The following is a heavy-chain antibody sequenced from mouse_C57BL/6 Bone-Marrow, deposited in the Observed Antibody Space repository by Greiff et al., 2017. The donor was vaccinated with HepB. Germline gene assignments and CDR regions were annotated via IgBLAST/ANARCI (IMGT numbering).Heavy chain of an antibody. CDR3: AREYGNSCAY. CDR2: ISNLAYSI. Sequence: EVKLVESGGGLVQPGGSLKLSCAASGFTFSDYGMAWVRQAPRTGPEWVAFISNLAYSIYYADTVTGRFTISRENAKNTLYLEMSSLRSEDTAMYYCAREYGNSCAYWGQGTLVTVSA. J-gene: IGHJ3*01. CDR1: GFTFSDYG. V-gene: IGHV5-15*01. D-gene: IGHD2-10*02.